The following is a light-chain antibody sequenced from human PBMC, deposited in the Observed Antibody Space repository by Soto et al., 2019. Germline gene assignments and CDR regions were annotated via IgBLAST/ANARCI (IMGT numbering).Light chain of an antibody. Sequence: DIQLTQSPSSLSASVGDRVTVTCRVSQGINSYLNWNRRKPGKVPNLLIYSASNLQSGVPSRFSGRGSGTDFTLTITSLQPEDVTGYYGQRTYIAPGLTFGGGTKVATK. J-gene: IGKJ4*01. V-gene: IGKV1-27*01. CDR2: SAS. CDR3: QRTYIAPGLT. CDR1: QGINSY.